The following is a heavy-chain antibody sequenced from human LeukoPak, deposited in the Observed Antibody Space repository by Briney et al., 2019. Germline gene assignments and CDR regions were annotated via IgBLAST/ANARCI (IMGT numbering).Heavy chain of an antibody. CDR2: INPSGGST. Sequence: ASVKVSCKASGYTFTSYYMHWVRQAPGQGLEWMGIINPSGGSTSYAQKFQGRVTMTRDTSTSAVYMELSSLRSEDTAVYYCARDSGSGWFDPWGQGTLVTVSS. CDR1: GYTFTSYY. V-gene: IGHV1-46*01. CDR3: ARDSGSGWFDP. J-gene: IGHJ5*02. D-gene: IGHD2-15*01.